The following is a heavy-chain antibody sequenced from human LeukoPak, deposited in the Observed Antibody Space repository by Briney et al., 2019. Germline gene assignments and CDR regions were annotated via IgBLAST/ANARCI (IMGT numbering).Heavy chain of an antibody. V-gene: IGHV4-39*01. CDR2: INYSGST. D-gene: IGHD3-10*01. J-gene: IGHJ4*02. Sequence: SETLSLTCTVSGGSVSSTTYYWSWTRQPPGKGLEWIASINYSGSTYYNPSLKSRVTISVDTSENQFSLKLSSVTAADTAVYYCARYVVYGSGKYYFDYWGQGTLVTVSS. CDR1: GGSVSSTTYY. CDR3: ARYVVYGSGKYYFDY.